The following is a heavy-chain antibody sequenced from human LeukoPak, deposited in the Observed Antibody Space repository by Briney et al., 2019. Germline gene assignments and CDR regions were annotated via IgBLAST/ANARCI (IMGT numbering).Heavy chain of an antibody. J-gene: IGHJ6*02. Sequence: PGGSLRLSCAASGFTFSDYYMSWIRQAPGKGLEWVSYISRNGDTTYYADSVKGRFTISRDNSKNSLYLQMNSLRAEDTAVYYCGGDYKPPFSHNYGMDVWGQGTTVTVSS. CDR3: GGDYKPPFSHNYGMDV. CDR1: GFTFSDYY. CDR2: ISRNGDTT. D-gene: IGHD3-10*01. V-gene: IGHV3-11*01.